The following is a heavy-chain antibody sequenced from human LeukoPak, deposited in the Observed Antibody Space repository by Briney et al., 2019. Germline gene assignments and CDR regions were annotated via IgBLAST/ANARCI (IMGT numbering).Heavy chain of an antibody. V-gene: IGHV3-43*02. J-gene: IGHJ3*02. CDR1: GFTFDDYA. D-gene: IGHD2-21*02. CDR3: AKAFWAGAYCGGDCFAAFDI. CDR2: ISGDGGST. Sequence: PGGSLRLSCAASGFTFDDYAMHWVRQAPGKGLEWVSLISGDGGSTYYADSVKGRFTISRDNSKNSLYLQMNSLRTEDTALYCCAKAFWAGAYCGGDCFAAFDIWGQGTMVTVS.